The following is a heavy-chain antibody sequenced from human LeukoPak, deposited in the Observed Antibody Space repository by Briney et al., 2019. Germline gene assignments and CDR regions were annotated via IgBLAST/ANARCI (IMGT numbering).Heavy chain of an antibody. Sequence: SVKVSCKASGGTFISYAISWVGQAPGQGVEWMGRIIPILGIANYAQKFQGRVTITADKSTSTAYMELSSLRSEDTAVYYCARPRYDSSGYDAFDIWGQGTMVTVSS. D-gene: IGHD3-22*01. V-gene: IGHV1-69*04. CDR1: GGTFISYA. J-gene: IGHJ3*02. CDR2: IIPILGIA. CDR3: ARPRYDSSGYDAFDI.